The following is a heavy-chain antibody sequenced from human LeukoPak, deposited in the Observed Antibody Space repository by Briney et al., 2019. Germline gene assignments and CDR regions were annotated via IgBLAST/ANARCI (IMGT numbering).Heavy chain of an antibody. CDR1: GFTFVDYG. D-gene: IGHD2-2*03. V-gene: IGHV3-20*04. CDR2: INWNGGIT. J-gene: IGHJ4*02. Sequence: SGGSLRLSCATSGFTFVDYGLSWVRQAPGKGLEWVSAINWNGGITDYADSVKGRFTISRDNSKNTLYLQMNSLRAEDTAVYYCAKEVPELDWGQGTLVTVSS. CDR3: AKEVPELD.